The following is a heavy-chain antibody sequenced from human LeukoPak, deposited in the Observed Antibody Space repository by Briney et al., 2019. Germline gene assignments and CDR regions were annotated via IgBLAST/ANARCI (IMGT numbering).Heavy chain of an antibody. CDR3: ARDYYDSSGRPGPSDY. J-gene: IGHJ4*02. Sequence: ASVKVSCKASGYTFTGYYMHWVRQAPGQGLEWMGRINPNSGGTNYAQKFQGRVTMTRDTSISTAYMELSRLRSDDTAVYYCARDYYDSSGRPGPSDYWGQGTLVTVSS. CDR2: INPNSGGT. D-gene: IGHD3-22*01. CDR1: GYTFTGYY. V-gene: IGHV1-2*06.